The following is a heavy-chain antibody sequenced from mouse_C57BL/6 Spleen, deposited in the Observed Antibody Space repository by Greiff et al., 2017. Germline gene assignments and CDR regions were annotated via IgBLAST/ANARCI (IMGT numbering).Heavy chain of an antibody. CDR3: ARELGGYFDY. CDR1: GYAFSSSW. V-gene: IGHV1-82*01. D-gene: IGHD4-1*01. Sequence: QVQLQQSGPELVKPGASVKISCKASGYAFSSSWMNWVKQRPGKGLEWIGRIYPGDGDTNYNGKFKGKATLTADKSSSTAYMQLSSLTSEDSAVYFCARELGGYFDYWGQGTTLTVSS. CDR2: IYPGDGDT. J-gene: IGHJ2*01.